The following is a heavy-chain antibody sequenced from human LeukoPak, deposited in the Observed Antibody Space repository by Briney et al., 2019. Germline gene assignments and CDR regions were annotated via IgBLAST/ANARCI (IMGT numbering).Heavy chain of an antibody. D-gene: IGHD3-10*01. CDR1: GFTFSSYA. CDR2: ISGSGGST. V-gene: IGHV3-23*01. J-gene: IGHJ6*02. CDR3: AGSTYGSGSYYTYYYGMDV. Sequence: GGSLRLSCAASGFTFSSYAMSWVRQAPGKGLEWVSAISGSGGSTYYADSVKGRFTISRDNSKNTLYLQMNSLRAEDTAVYYCAGSTYGSGSYYTYYYGMDVWGQGTTVTVSS.